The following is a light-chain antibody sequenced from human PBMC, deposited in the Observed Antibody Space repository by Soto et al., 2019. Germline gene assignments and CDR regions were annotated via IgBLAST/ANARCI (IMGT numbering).Light chain of an antibody. CDR2: EVR. CDR1: MRDVGAYNL. Sequence: QSALTQPASVSGSPGQSITIPCAGTMRDVGAYNLVSWYQQHPGRAPQLIIYEVRNRPSGISFRFSGSKSGNTASLTISGLQAEDEADYYCSSYTSKSSIIFGGGTKVTVL. J-gene: IGLJ2*01. CDR3: SSYTSKSSII. V-gene: IGLV2-14*01.